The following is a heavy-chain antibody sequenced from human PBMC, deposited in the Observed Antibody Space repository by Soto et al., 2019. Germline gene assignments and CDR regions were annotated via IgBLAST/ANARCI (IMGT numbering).Heavy chain of an antibody. CDR2: IYYSGST. CDR1: GGSISSSSYY. V-gene: IGHV4-39*01. J-gene: IGHJ1*01. Sequence: QLQLQESGPGLVKPSETLSLTCTVSGGSISSSSYYWGWIRQPPGKGLEWIGSIYYSGSTYYNPSLKSRVTISVDTSKNQFSLKLSSVTAADTAVYYCASHDSMGHYGVNGFFQHWGQGTLVTVSS. CDR3: ASHDSMGHYGVNGFFQH. D-gene: IGHD4-17*01.